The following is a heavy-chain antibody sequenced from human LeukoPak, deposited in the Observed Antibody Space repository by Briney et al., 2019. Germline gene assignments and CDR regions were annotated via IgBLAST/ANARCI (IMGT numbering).Heavy chain of an antibody. CDR3: AKHYDNDCYLYAHLDY. CDR1: GGSINSHY. D-gene: IGHD2-21*01. Sequence: SETLSLTRPVYGGSINSHYWSWIRQPPGKGLEWIGYIYYRSTNYNPSLKSRVTISIDTAKNQLSLKLSSVTAAEAAVYYCAKHYDNDCYLYAHLDYWGQGTLVTVSS. J-gene: IGHJ4*02. V-gene: IGHV4-59*08. CDR2: IYYRST.